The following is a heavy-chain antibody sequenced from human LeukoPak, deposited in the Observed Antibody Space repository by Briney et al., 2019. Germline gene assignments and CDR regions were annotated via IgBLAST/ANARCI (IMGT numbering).Heavy chain of an antibody. CDR2: ISYDGSNK. CDR1: GFTFSSCG. V-gene: IGHV3-30*03. Sequence: GRSLRLSCAASGFTFSSCGMHWVRQGPDKGLEWVAVISYDGSNKFYADSVTGRFTISRDNSKNTLYLQTNSLRAEDTAVYYCAAKGYSYGNNAFDIWGQGTMVTVSS. CDR3: AAKGYSYGNNAFDI. D-gene: IGHD5-18*01. J-gene: IGHJ3*02.